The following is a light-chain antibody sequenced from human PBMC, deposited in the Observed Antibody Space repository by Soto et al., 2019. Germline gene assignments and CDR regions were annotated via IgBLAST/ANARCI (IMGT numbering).Light chain of an antibody. Sequence: QSALTQPRSVSGSPGQSVTISCTGTSSDVGGYDYVSWYQQHPGKVPKLMIYDVTKRPSGVPNRFSGSKSGNTASLTISGLQAEDEADYYCYSYRGGNTVVFGGGTKLTVL. CDR1: SSDVGGYDY. CDR2: DVT. CDR3: YSYRGGNTVV. J-gene: IGLJ2*01. V-gene: IGLV2-11*01.